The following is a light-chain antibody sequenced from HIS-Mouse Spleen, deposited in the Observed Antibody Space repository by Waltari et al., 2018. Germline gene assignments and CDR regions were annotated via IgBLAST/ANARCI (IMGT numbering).Light chain of an antibody. CDR3: CSYAGSSTYVV. J-gene: IGLJ2*01. CDR2: EGS. V-gene: IGLV2-23*01. CDR1: SSYVGIYTL. Sequence: QSALTQPASVSGSPGQAIPVSCTGTSSYVGIYTLVAWYQQHPGKAPKLMIYEGSKRPSGVSNRFSGSKSGNTASLTISGLQAEDEADYYCCSYAGSSTYVVFGGGTKLTVL.